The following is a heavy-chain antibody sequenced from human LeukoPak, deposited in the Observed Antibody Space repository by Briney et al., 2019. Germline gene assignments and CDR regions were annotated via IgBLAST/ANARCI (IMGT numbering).Heavy chain of an antibody. D-gene: IGHD1-26*01. Sequence: PGGSLGLSCAASGFTFSAFDMHWVRQVTGKRLEWVSGIDTAGATYYPGSVKGRFTISRENAKNSLYLHMNGLRAGDTAVYFCARGMGATTQALFDSWGQGALVAVSS. CDR3: ARGMGATTQALFDS. CDR1: GFTFSAFD. J-gene: IGHJ4*02. CDR2: IDTAGAT. V-gene: IGHV3-13*01.